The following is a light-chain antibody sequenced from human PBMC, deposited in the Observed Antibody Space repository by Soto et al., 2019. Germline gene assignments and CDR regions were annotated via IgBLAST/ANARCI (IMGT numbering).Light chain of an antibody. CDR1: QSVTSSS. CDR2: GTS. Sequence: EIVLTQSPGTLSLSPGERATLSCRASQSVTSSSLAWYQQKPGQAPRLLVYGTSRRATGIPDRFSGSGSGTDFTLTISRLEPQDFEMYYCHQYGSSPLTFGGGTKVEIK. V-gene: IGKV3-20*01. CDR3: HQYGSSPLT. J-gene: IGKJ4*01.